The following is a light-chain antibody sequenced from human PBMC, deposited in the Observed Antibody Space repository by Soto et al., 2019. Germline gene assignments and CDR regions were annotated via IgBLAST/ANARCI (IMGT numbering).Light chain of an antibody. CDR3: HQFDTSPRT. V-gene: IGKV4-1*01. CDR1: QSVLYSSNNKNC. CDR2: WAS. J-gene: IGKJ1*01. Sequence: IMINHSPASIAVSLGERATIYCKSSQSVLYSSNNKNCLSWYQQKPVQPPKLLIYWASTREAGVPDRFTGSGSGTEFTLTITSLQSEDVAVYYCHQFDTSPRTFGQGAKADIK.